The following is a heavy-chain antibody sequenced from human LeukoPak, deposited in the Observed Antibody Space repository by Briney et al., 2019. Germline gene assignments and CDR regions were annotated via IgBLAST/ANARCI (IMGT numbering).Heavy chain of an antibody. CDR2: IYYSGST. CDR1: GGSISSNSYY. Sequence: SETLSLTCTVSGGSISSNSYYWGWIRQPPGKGLEWIGSIYYSGSTYYNLSLKSRVTISVDTSKNQFSLKLSSVTAADTAVYYCARGGDIMITFGGVIPFLFDYWGQGTLVTVSS. CDR3: ARGGDIMITFGGVIPFLFDY. J-gene: IGHJ4*02. D-gene: IGHD3-16*02. V-gene: IGHV4-39*07.